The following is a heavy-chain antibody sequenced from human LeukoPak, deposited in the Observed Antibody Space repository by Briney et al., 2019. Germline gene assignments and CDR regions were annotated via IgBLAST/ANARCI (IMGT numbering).Heavy chain of an antibody. CDR2: IYYSGST. J-gene: IGHJ4*02. CDR3: ARGGDTAMDSDY. Sequence: SETLSLTCTVSGGSISSYYWSWIRQPPGKGLEWIGYIYYSGSTNYNPSLKSRVTISVDTSKNQFSLKLSSVTAADTAVYYCARGGDTAMDSDYWGQGTLDTVSS. V-gene: IGHV4-59*01. D-gene: IGHD5-18*01. CDR1: GGSISSYY.